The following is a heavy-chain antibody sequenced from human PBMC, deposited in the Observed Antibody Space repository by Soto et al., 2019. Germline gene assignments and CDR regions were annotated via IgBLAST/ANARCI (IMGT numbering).Heavy chain of an antibody. Sequence: QVPLVESGGGVVQPGRSLRLSCEAAAFTFSSYGMHWVRQAPGRGLEWVAVIWYDGSNKYYADSVKGRFTISRDNSKNTLYLQIDSLSAEDTAVYYCAREDCSGTSCSFDPWGQGTLVTVSS. V-gene: IGHV3-33*01. CDR3: AREDCSGTSCSFDP. CDR2: IWYDGSNK. CDR1: AFTFSSYG. J-gene: IGHJ5*02. D-gene: IGHD2-2*01.